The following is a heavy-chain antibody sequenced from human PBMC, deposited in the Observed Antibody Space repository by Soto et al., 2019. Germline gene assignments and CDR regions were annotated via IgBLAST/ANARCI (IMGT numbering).Heavy chain of an antibody. Sequence: ASVKVSCKASGYTFSEYNLHWVRQAPGQGLEWMGSINPRNGDAVSAQKFQARVTMTRDTSITTAYMELIRLTSPDTAVYYYARHRFTSGSDYFDYWRQRTLVTVSS. CDR3: ARHRFTSGSDYFDY. CDR1: GYTFSEYN. V-gene: IGHV1-2*02. D-gene: IGHD1-1*01. CDR2: INPRNGDA. J-gene: IGHJ4*02.